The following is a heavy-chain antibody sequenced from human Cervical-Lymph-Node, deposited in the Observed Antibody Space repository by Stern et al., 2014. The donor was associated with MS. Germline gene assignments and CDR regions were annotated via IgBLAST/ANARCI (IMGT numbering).Heavy chain of an antibody. CDR3: ARDGEGWSGSVFDI. Sequence: DQLVESGGGLVEPGGSLRLSCAASGFTFSDYYMSWIRQAPGKGLEWVSYISTSGSTIYYADSVKGRFPISRDNAKNSLYLHMNSLRAEDTAVYYCARDGEGWSGSVFDIWGQGTMVTVSS. J-gene: IGHJ3*02. CDR1: GFTFSDYY. CDR2: ISTSGSTI. D-gene: IGHD3-3*01. V-gene: IGHV3-11*01.